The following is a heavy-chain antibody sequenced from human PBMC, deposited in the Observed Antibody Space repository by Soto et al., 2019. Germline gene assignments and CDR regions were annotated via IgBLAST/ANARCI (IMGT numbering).Heavy chain of an antibody. V-gene: IGHV3-23*01. J-gene: IGHJ3*02. CDR2: ISGSGGST. D-gene: IGHD3-22*01. CDR1: GFTFSSYA. Sequence: PGGSLRLSCAASGFTFSSYAMNWVRQAPGKGLEWVSVISGSGGSTYYADSVKGRFTISRDNYKNTLYLQMNSLRAEDTAVHYCAKFITMIVVVIGDAFDIWGQGTMVTVSS. CDR3: AKFITMIVVVIGDAFDI.